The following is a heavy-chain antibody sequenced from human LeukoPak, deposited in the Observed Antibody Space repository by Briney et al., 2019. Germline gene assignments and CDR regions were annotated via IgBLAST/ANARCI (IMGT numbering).Heavy chain of an antibody. CDR1: GGSISSYY. CDR3: AREPLGAPSDY. Sequence: SETLSLTCTVSGGSISSYYWSWIRQPPGKGLEWIGYIYYSGSTNYNPSLKSRVTISVDTSKNQFSLKLSSVTAADTAVYYCAREPLGAPSDYWGQGTLVTVSS. D-gene: IGHD1-26*01. V-gene: IGHV4-59*01. J-gene: IGHJ4*02. CDR2: IYYSGST.